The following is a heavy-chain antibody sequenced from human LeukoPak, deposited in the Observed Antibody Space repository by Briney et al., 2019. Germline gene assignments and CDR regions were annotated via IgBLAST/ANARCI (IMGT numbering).Heavy chain of an antibody. D-gene: IGHD3-3*01. J-gene: IGHJ6*03. CDR3: ARDPRYYDFWGGYYNEDYYYYYMDV. CDR2: ISPYNGGT. CDR1: GYTFSGYY. Sequence: ASVKVSCKASGYTFSGYYIHWVRQAPGQGLEWMGWISPYNGGTNYAQNFQGRITMTRDTSITTAYMELSRLRSDDTAVYHCARDPRYYDFWGGYYNEDYYYYYMDVWGKGTTVTVSS. V-gene: IGHV1-2*02.